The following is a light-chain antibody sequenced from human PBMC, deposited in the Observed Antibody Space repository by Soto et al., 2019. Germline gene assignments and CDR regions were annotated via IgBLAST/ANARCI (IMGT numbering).Light chain of an antibody. Sequence: QSVLTQPPSVSAAPGQKVTISCSGSNSNIGNNYVSWYQQLPGAAPKLLIYDNNQRPSGIPDRFSASKSGTSATLAISGLQTGDDADYFCGTWDISLSANVFGTGTKVT. V-gene: IGLV1-51*01. CDR2: DNN. J-gene: IGLJ1*01. CDR3: GTWDISLSANV. CDR1: NSNIGNNY.